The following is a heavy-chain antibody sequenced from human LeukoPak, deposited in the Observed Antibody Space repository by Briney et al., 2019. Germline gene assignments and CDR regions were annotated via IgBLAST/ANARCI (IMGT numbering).Heavy chain of an antibody. CDR3: AKDLAYYYYMDV. Sequence: PVRSLRVSCAASGFTFISYVMYWVRQAPGKGLGWVAVIWYDGSNKYYADSVKGRFTISRDNSKNTLYLQMNSLRAEDTAVYYCAKDLAYYYYMDVWGKGTTVTVSS. J-gene: IGHJ6*03. CDR2: IWYDGSNK. CDR1: GFTFISYV. V-gene: IGHV3-33*06.